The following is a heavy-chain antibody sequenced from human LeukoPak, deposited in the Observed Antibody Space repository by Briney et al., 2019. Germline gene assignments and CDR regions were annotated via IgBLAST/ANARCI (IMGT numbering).Heavy chain of an antibody. V-gene: IGHV1-2*02. Sequence: ASVKVSCKASGYTFTSYYMHWVRQAPGQGLEWMGWINPNSGGTNYAQKFQGRVTMTRDTSISTAYMELSRLRSDDTAVYYCARDSPLYYYDSSGYYYEARDYAFDIWGQGTMVTVSS. CDR3: ARDSPLYYYDSSGYYYEARDYAFDI. CDR2: INPNSGGT. D-gene: IGHD3-22*01. CDR1: GYTFTSYY. J-gene: IGHJ3*02.